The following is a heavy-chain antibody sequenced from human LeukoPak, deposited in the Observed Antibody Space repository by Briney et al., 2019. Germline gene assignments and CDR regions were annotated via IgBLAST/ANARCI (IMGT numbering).Heavy chain of an antibody. Sequence: SETLSLTCTVSGGSISSSSYYWGWIRQPPGKGLEWIGSIYYSGSTYYNPSLKSRVTISVDTSKNQFSLKLSSVTAADTAVYYCARGIAAAGPSFDYWGQGTLVTVSS. CDR2: IYYSGST. D-gene: IGHD6-13*01. CDR1: GGSISSSSYY. J-gene: IGHJ4*02. CDR3: ARGIAAAGPSFDY. V-gene: IGHV4-39*07.